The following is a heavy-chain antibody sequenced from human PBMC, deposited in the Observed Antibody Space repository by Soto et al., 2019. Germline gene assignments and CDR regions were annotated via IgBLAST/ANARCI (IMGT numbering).Heavy chain of an antibody. V-gene: IGHV3-43*01. CDR2: INWDSSET. CDR3: AKDTSWTIDY. D-gene: IGHD4-17*01. Sequence: QSGGSLRLSCAGSGFNFGENTMHWVRQAPGKGLEWISYINWDSSETDYADSVRGRFTISRDNNKNSVYLELHSLRPDDTALYYCAKDTSWTIDYWGQGTRVTVSS. CDR1: GFNFGENT. J-gene: IGHJ4*02.